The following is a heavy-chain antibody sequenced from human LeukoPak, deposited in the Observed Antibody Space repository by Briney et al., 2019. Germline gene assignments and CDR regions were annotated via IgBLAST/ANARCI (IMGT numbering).Heavy chain of an antibody. CDR3: ARDNSVRDEAWWFNP. CDR2: ISAYNGNT. CDR1: GYTFTSYG. J-gene: IGHJ5*02. V-gene: IGHV1-18*01. D-gene: IGHD5-24*01. Sequence: ASVKVSCKASGYTFTSYGISWVRQAPGQGLEWMGWISAYNGNTGYAQKFQGRVTLTRDMSTSTDYLELSSLRSEDTAVYYCARDNSVRDEAWWFNPWGQGTLVTVSS.